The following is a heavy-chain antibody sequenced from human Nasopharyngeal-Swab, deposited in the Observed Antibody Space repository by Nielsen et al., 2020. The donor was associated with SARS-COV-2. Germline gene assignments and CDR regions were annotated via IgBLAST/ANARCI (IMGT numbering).Heavy chain of an antibody. CDR2: IYHSGST. V-gene: IGHV4-4*02. Sequence: SETLSLTCAVSGGSISSSNWWSWVRQPPGKGLEWIGEIYHSGSTNYNPSLKSRVTMSVDTSRNQFSLKLSSVTAADTAVYYCAREASAYFDYWGQGILVTVLS. J-gene: IGHJ4*02. CDR1: GGSISSSNW. CDR3: AREASAYFDY.